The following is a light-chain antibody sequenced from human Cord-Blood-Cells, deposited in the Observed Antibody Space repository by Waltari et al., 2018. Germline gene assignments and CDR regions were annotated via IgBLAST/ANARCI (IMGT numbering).Light chain of an antibody. CDR2: KAS. Sequence: DIQMTQSPSTLSASVGDRVTITCRASQSISSWLAWYQQKPGKAPKLLIYKASSLESGVPSRFSGSGSGTEFTLTISSLQPVDFATYYCQQYNSYWTFGQGP. CDR1: QSISSW. V-gene: IGKV1-5*03. J-gene: IGKJ1*01. CDR3: QQYNSYWT.